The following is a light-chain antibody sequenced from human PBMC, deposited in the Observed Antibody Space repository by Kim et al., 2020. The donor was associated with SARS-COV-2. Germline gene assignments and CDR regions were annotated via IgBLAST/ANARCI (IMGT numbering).Light chain of an antibody. CDR3: AAWDDSLNGFVA. J-gene: IGLJ2*01. V-gene: IGLV1-44*01. Sequence: QGVTISCSRTTSNIATNTVNWYQLLPGTAANLLIHTNNQRPSGVPDRFSGFKADTSASLAISGLQSEDEGDYYCAAWDDSLNGFVAFGGGTKVTVL. CDR2: TNN. CDR1: TSNIATNT.